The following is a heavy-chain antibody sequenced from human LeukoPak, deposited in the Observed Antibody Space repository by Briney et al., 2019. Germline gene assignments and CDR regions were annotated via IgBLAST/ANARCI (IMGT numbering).Heavy chain of an antibody. V-gene: IGHV3-49*02. Sequence: AGASLRLSCTASCFSFGGYALSWDRQTPGLGPEREGFIRRKAYGGTTEYAASVKGRLIFLRDDSKRTAYLQMNSLKTEDTAVYYCTRTPECTYYDFWSGYCHYFDYWPQGTLVTVST. CDR2: IRRKAYGGTT. CDR3: TRTPECTYYDFWSGYCHYFDY. CDR1: CFSFGGYA. J-gene: IGHJ4*02. D-gene: IGHD3-3*01.